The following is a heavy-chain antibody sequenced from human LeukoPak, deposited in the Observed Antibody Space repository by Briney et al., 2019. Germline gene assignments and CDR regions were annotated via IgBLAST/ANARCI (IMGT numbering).Heavy chain of an antibody. Sequence: GASVKVSCKTSGYPFSTYEINWVRQAAGQGLEWMGWVHPNSGNTDYAQKFQGRVTMTRDTSVSTAYMELSGLRSDDTAVYFCARGPRNDPWGQGTLVTVSS. V-gene: IGHV1-8*01. CDR2: VHPNSGNT. CDR3: ARGPRNDP. D-gene: IGHD1-14*01. J-gene: IGHJ5*02. CDR1: GYPFSTYE.